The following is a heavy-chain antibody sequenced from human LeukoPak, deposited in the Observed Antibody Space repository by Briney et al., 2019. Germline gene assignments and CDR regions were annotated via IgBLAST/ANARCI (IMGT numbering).Heavy chain of an antibody. CDR1: GGTFSSYS. D-gene: IGHD1-26*01. CDR2: IIPILGTT. J-gene: IGHJ4*02. CDR3: ARGKWVGASPFDY. Sequence: GASVKVSCKASGGTFSSYSISWVRQAPGQGLEWMGGIIPILGTTHYAQKFQGRVTITADEFTSTAYMELSSLRSEDTAVYYCARGKWVGASPFDYWGQGTLVTVSS. V-gene: IGHV1-69*01.